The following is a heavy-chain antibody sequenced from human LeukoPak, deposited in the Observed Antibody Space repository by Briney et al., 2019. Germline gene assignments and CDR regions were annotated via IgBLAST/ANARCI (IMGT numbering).Heavy chain of an antibody. D-gene: IGHD3-10*01. V-gene: IGHV3-66*01. CDR2: IYSGGST. CDR1: AFTVSSNY. CDR3: ARAITIVRGVTGRGGMDV. Sequence: PGGSLRLSCAASAFTVSSNYMSWVRQAPGKGLEWVSIIYSGGSTYYADSVKGRFTISRDDSKNTLYLQMNSLRAEDTAIYYCARAITIVRGVTGRGGMDVWGQGTTVTV. J-gene: IGHJ6*02.